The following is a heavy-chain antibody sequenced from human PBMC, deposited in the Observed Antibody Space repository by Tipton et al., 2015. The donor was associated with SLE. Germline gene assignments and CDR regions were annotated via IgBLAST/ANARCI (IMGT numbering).Heavy chain of an antibody. V-gene: IGHV4-34*01. Sequence: TLSLTCAVYGGSFSGYYWSWIRQPPGKGLEWIGSIYHSGSTYYNPSLKSRVTISVDTSKNQFSLKLSSVTAADTAVYYCARGGSSGSYYALFDYWGQGTLVTVSS. CDR3: ARGGSSGSYYALFDY. D-gene: IGHD1-26*01. CDR1: GGSFSGYY. J-gene: IGHJ4*02. CDR2: IYHSGST.